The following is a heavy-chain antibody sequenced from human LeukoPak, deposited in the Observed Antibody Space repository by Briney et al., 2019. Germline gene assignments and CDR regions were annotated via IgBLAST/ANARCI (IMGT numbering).Heavy chain of an antibody. CDR3: ARRDYTPGEYYYYMDV. CDR2: IYIDGTT. Sequence: GGSLRLSCAASGFIVSHNYMTWVRQAPGKGLEWISVIYIDGTTYYADSVKGRFTISRDQANNTLYLQMNTLRDEDTAVYYCARRDYTPGEYYYYMDVWGKGTTVTVSS. J-gene: IGHJ6*03. CDR1: GFIVSHNY. D-gene: IGHD4-11*01. V-gene: IGHV3-53*01.